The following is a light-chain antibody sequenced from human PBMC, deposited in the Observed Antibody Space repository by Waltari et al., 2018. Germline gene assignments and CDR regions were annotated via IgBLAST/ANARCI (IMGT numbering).Light chain of an antibody. V-gene: IGKV3-20*01. CDR1: QSVRSSY. CDR3: QQYGSSPWT. J-gene: IGKJ1*01. Sequence: EIALTQSPGSLSLSPGESATLPSRPSQSVRSSYFACYQQKPGQAPRVLIHRASNRATGIPERVSGSGSGTDFTLTISRLEPDDFAVYYCQQYGSSPWTFGQGTKVEIK. CDR2: RAS.